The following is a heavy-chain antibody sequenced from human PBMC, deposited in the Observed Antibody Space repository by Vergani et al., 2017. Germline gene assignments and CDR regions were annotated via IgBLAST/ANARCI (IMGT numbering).Heavy chain of an antibody. CDR3: AKDGDGSGWMDV. CDR1: GFTFADYT. V-gene: IGHV3-9*01. D-gene: IGHD6-19*01. CDR2: SSWNVGHI. Sequence: DVQLVESGGGLVRPGKSLELSCEASGFTFADYTMHWVRQAPGKGLEWVAGSSWNVGHIGYADSVKGRFTISRDNAKNSLYLQMNSLRAEDAALYYCAKDGDGSGWMDVWGKGTTVTVSS. J-gene: IGHJ6*04.